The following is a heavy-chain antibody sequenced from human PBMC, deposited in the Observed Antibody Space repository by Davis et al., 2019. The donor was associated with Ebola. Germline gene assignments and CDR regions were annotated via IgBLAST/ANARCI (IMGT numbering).Heavy chain of an antibody. CDR3: AGDYGGQVNWFDP. Sequence: GGSLRLSCAASGFTFSSYSMNWVRQAPGKGLEWVSSISSSSSYIYYADSLKGRFTISRDNAKNSLYLQMNSLRAEDSAVYYCAGDYGGQVNWFDPWGQGILVTVSS. J-gene: IGHJ5*02. CDR2: ISSSSSYI. D-gene: IGHD4-23*01. V-gene: IGHV3-21*01. CDR1: GFTFSSYS.